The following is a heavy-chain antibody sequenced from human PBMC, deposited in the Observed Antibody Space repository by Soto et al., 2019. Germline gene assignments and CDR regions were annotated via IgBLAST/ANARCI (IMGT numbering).Heavy chain of an antibody. CDR1: GGSFSGYY. Sequence: QVQLQQWGAGLLKPSETLSLTCAVYGGSFSGYYWSWIRQPPGKGLEWIGEINHSGSTNYNPSLKSPVTISVDTSKNQFSLKLSSVTAADTAVYYCARVGVVVPASDQAPDDYWGQGTLVTVSS. CDR2: INHSGST. J-gene: IGHJ4*02. V-gene: IGHV4-34*01. CDR3: ARVGVVVPASDQAPDDY. D-gene: IGHD2-2*01.